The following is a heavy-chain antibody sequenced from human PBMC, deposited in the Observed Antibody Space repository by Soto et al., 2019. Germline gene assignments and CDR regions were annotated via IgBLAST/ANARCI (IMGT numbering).Heavy chain of an antibody. J-gene: IGHJ3*02. CDR2: INHRGST. CDR3: ARGFARSSWLPLAVAGTTRTFDI. V-gene: IGHV4-34*01. D-gene: IGHD6-13*01. Sequence: SETLSLTCDAYGGSFSACHWRWIRQAPGKGLERIGEINHRGSTTYSPSPKSRVTKSVDTSKNHVSLTLSAVTAADTPAYHCARGFARSSWLPLAVAGTTRTFDILGQGTMVT. CDR1: GGSFSACH.